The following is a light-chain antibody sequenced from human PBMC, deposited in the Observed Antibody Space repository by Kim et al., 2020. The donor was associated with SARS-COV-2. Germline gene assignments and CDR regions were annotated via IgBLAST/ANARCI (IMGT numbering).Light chain of an antibody. J-gene: IGKJ2*01. V-gene: IGKV1-33*01. CDR2: DAS. Sequence: SASVGDRVTITCQARQDISNWLNWYQQKPSKAPKLLIYDASNLETGVPSRFSGSGSGTDFAFTISSLQPEDMATYYCQHYGNLPYTFGQGTKLEI. CDR1: QDISNW. CDR3: QHYGNLPYT.